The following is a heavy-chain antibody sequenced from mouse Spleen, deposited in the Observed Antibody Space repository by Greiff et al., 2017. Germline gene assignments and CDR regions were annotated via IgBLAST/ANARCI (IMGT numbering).Heavy chain of an antibody. D-gene: IGHD4-1*01. Sequence: VKLMESGPQLVRPGASVKISCKASGYSFTSYWMHWVKQRPGQGLEWIGMIDPSDSETRLNQKFKDKATLTVDKSSSTAYMQLSSPTSEDSAVYYCARWDTHYYAMDYWGQGTSVTVSS. J-gene: IGHJ4*01. CDR3: ARWDTHYYAMDY. V-gene: IGHV1S126*01. CDR1: GYSFTSYW. CDR2: IDPSDSET.